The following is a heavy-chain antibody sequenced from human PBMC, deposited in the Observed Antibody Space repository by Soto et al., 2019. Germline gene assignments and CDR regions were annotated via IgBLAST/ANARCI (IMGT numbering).Heavy chain of an antibody. D-gene: IGHD1-1*01. CDR3: ERRREAYNFFAY. CDR2: IFYSGST. J-gene: IGHJ4*01. Sequence: SETLSLTCTVSGGSISSYYWSWIRQPPGKGLEWIGYIFYSGSTNYNPSLKSRVTISVDTSKNQFSLKLSSVTAADTAVYYCERRREAYNFFAYWGHRTLVNVSS. V-gene: IGHV4-59*08. CDR1: GGSISSYY.